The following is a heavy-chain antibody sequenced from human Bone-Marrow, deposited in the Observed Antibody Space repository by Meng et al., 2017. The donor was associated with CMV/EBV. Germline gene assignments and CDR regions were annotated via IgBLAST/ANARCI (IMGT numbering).Heavy chain of an antibody. J-gene: IGHJ6*02. Sequence: GESLKISCAASGFTFTNYAMSWVRQTPGKGLEWVSAISSSGGSTYYTDSARGRFTISRDNSKNTLYLQMNSLRGEDTAVYYCAKDKIMTETQPRATYGLDVWGPGTTVTVSS. V-gene: IGHV3-23*01. CDR3: AKDKIMTETQPRATYGLDV. CDR2: ISSSGGST. D-gene: IGHD3-9*01. CDR1: GFTFTNYA.